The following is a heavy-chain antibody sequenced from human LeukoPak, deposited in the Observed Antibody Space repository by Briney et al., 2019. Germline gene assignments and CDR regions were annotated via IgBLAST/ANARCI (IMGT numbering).Heavy chain of an antibody. J-gene: IGHJ3*02. CDR3: ARDLGSEAAADNVGVAFDI. CDR2: IVPIFGKE. Sequence: SVKLSCKASGGSFISYAISWVRQPPGQGLEWVGGIVPIFGKESNAQKYQGRGPITTDESTSTAYMELSSLRSEDTAVYYCARDLGSEAAADNVGVAFDIWGQGTMVTVSS. CDR1: GGSFISYA. D-gene: IGHD6-13*01. V-gene: IGHV1-69*05.